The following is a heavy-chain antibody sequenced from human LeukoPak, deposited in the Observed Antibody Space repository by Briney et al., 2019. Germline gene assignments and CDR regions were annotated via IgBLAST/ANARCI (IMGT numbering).Heavy chain of an antibody. CDR2: INHSGSP. CDR1: GGSFSDYY. CDR3: ARVPDYYDSSGYYFDAFDI. Sequence: SETLSLTCAVYGGSFSDYYWSWIRQPPGKGLEWIGEINHSGSPNYNPSLKSRVTMSVDTSKNQFSLKLSSVTAADTAVYYCARVPDYYDSSGYYFDAFDIWGQGTMVTVSS. V-gene: IGHV4-34*01. J-gene: IGHJ3*02. D-gene: IGHD3-22*01.